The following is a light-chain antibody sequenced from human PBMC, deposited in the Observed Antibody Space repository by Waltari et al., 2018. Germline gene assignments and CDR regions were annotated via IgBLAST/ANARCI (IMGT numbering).Light chain of an antibody. J-gene: IGKJ2*01. CDR2: GAS. CDR3: QQYGTSPPT. CDR1: QSLSSDY. V-gene: IGKV3-20*01. Sequence: TQSPGTLSLSPGERVTLSCRASQSLSSDYLAWYQQKPGQAPRLLIYGASTRDTGIPDRFSGSGSGTDFTLTISRLEPEDFAVYCCQQYGTSPPTFGQGTKLEIK.